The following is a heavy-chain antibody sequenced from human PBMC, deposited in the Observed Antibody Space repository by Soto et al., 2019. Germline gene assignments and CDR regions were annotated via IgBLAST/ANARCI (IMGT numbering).Heavy chain of an antibody. CDR2: VIALLGTA. J-gene: IGHJ4*02. D-gene: IGHD3-22*01. V-gene: IGHV1-69*12. CDR3: ARDGYYYDSSGYYYYFDY. CDR1: GGTFSSYA. Sequence: QVQLVQSGAEVKKPGSSVKVSCKASGGTFSSYAISWVRQAPGQGLEWMGGVIALLGTANNAQKFQGRVTITADESTSTAYMELSSLRSEDTAVYYCARDGYYYDSSGYYYYFDYWGQGTLVTVSS.